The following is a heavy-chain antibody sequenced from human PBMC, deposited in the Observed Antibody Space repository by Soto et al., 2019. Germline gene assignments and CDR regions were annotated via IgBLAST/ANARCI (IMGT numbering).Heavy chain of an antibody. CDR3: AKPCRGENCSGGSCYFAPFDY. CDR2: ISGSGGST. CDR1: GFTFSSYA. Sequence: EVQLLESGGGLVQPGGSLRLSCAASGFTFSSYAMSWVRQAPGKGLEWVSAISGSGGSTYYADSVKGRFTISRDDSKNTLYLQMNSLRAEDTAVYYCAKPCRGENCSGGSCYFAPFDYWGQGTLVTVSS. V-gene: IGHV3-23*01. D-gene: IGHD2-15*01. J-gene: IGHJ4*02.